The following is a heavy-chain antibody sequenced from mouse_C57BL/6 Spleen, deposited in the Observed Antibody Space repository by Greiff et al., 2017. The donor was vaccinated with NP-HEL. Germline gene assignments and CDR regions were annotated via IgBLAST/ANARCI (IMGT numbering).Heavy chain of an antibody. J-gene: IGHJ2*01. CDR2: INPNNGGT. Sequence: EVQLQQSGPELVKPGASVKISCKASGYTFTDYYMNWVKQSHGKSLEWIGDINPNNGGTSYNQKFKGKATLTVDKSSSTAYMELRSLTSEDSAVYYCASWGTTVVIDYWGQGTTLTVSS. D-gene: IGHD1-1*01. V-gene: IGHV1-26*01. CDR1: GYTFTDYY. CDR3: ASWGTTVVIDY.